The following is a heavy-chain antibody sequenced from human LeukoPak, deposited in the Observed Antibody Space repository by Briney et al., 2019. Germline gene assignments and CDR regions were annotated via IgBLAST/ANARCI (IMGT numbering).Heavy chain of an antibody. CDR2: ISSSSSYI. CDR1: GFTFSSYS. D-gene: IGHD4-17*01. V-gene: IGHV3-21*01. Sequence: GGSLRLSCAASGFTFSSYSMNWVRQAPGKGLEWVSSISSSSSYIYYADSVKGRFTISRDNAKNSLYLQMNSLRAEDTAVYYCARDGYGDYGWYFDLWGRGTLVTVSS. J-gene: IGHJ2*01. CDR3: ARDGYGDYGWYFDL.